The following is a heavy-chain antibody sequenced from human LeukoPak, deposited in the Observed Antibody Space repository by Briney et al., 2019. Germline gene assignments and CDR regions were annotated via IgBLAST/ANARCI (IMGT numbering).Heavy chain of an antibody. CDR3: ARGGIITSYAFEI. CDR2: ISSTSNYI. Sequence: GGSLRLSCAASGFTFSSFWISWVRQAPGKGLEWVSCISSTSNYIFYADSVRGRFTISRDNAKNSLYLQMDSLRAEDTAVYYCARGGIITSYAFEIWGQGAMVTVSS. V-gene: IGHV3-21*01. D-gene: IGHD1-26*01. CDR1: GFTFSSFW. J-gene: IGHJ3*02.